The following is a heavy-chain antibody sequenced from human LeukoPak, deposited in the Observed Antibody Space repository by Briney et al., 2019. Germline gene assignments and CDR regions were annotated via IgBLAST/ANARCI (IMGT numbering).Heavy chain of an antibody. J-gene: IGHJ4*02. CDR1: GGSISSSSYY. V-gene: IGHV4-39*07. D-gene: IGHD4-23*01. CDR2: IYYSGST. CDR3: ARDTRFHDYGGKPLDY. Sequence: SETLSLTCTVSGGSISSSSYYWGWIRQPPGKGLEWIGSIYYSGSTYYNPSLKSRVTISVDTSKNQFSLKLSSVTAADTAVYYCARDTRFHDYGGKPLDYWGQGTLVTASS.